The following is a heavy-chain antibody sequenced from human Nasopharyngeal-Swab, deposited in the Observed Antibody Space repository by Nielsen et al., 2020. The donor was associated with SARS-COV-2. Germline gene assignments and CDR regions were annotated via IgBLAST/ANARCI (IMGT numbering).Heavy chain of an antibody. J-gene: IGHJ2*01. CDR3: ARVVFDSSGWYPAWYFDL. CDR1: GFTFSSYV. Sequence: GGSLRLSCAASGFTFSSYVMHWVRQAPGKGLEWVAVISYDGSNKYYADSVKGRFTISRDNSKNTLYLQMNSLRAEDTAVYYCARVVFDSSGWYPAWYFDLWGRGTLVTVSS. D-gene: IGHD6-19*01. CDR2: ISYDGSNK. V-gene: IGHV3-30*12.